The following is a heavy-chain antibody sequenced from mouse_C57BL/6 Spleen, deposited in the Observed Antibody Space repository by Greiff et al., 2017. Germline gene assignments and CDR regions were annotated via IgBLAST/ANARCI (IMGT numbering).Heavy chain of an antibody. V-gene: IGHV1-15*01. Sequence: VKLVESGAELVRPGASVTLSCKASGYTFTDYEMHWVKQTPVHGLEWIGAIDPETGGTAYNQKFKGKAILTADKSSSTAYMELRSLTSEDSAVYYCTRSDYYGSSYVSWFAYWGQGTLVTVSA. J-gene: IGHJ3*01. CDR2: IDPETGGT. CDR3: TRSDYYGSSYVSWFAY. D-gene: IGHD1-1*01. CDR1: GYTFTDYE.